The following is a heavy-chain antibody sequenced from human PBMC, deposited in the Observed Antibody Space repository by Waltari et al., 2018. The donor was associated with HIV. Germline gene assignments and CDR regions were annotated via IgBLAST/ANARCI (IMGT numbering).Heavy chain of an antibody. CDR3: ARGRRVPAAMGNWFDP. CDR1: GFTFSSYW. CDR2: IKQDGSEK. Sequence: EVQLVESGGGLVQPGGSLRLSCAASGFTFSSYWMSWVRQAPGKGVEWVDNIKQDGSEKYDVDSVKGRFTSSRDNAKNSLYLQMNSLRAEDTAVYYCARGRRVPAAMGNWFDPWGQGTLVTVSS. D-gene: IGHD2-2*01. V-gene: IGHV3-7*01. J-gene: IGHJ5*02.